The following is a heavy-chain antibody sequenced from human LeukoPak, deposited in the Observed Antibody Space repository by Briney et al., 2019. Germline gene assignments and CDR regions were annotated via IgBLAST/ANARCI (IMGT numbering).Heavy chain of an antibody. D-gene: IGHD4-23*01. Sequence: SETLSLTCTVSGGSISSYYWSWIRQPPGKGLEWIGYIYYSGSTNYNPSLKSRVTISVDTSKNQFSLKLSSVTAADTAVYYCARPYLRGTVVNNWFDPWGQGTLVTVSS. CDR2: IYYSGST. V-gene: IGHV4-59*08. J-gene: IGHJ5*02. CDR1: GGSISSYY. CDR3: ARPYLRGTVVNNWFDP.